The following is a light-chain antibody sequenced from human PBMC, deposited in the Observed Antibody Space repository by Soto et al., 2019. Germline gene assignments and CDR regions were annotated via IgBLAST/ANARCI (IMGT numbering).Light chain of an antibody. CDR1: SSDVGNSDY. Sequence: QSALTQPASVSGSPGQSITISCTGTSSDVGNSDYVSWYQHHPGKAPKLMISGVTNRPSGVSNRFSGSKSGNTASLTISGLQAADESDYYFSCYATGTNSHVVLGGGTKPTAL. CDR2: GVT. J-gene: IGLJ2*01. CDR3: SCYATGTNSHVV. V-gene: IGLV2-14*03.